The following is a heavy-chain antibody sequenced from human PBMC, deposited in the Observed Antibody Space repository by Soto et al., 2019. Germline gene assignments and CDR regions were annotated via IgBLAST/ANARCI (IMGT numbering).Heavy chain of an antibody. D-gene: IGHD3-3*01. V-gene: IGHV4-59*01. CDR3: ARDRRPYDFWSEYPRNYYYFKDV. CDR2: IYYSGST. CDR1: GGSISSYY. Sequence: SETLSLTCTVSGGSISSYYWSWIRQPPGKGLEWIGYIYYSGSTNYNPSLKSRVTISVDTSKNQFSLKLSSVTAADTAVYYCARDRRPYDFWSEYPRNYYYFKDVWSRGTTVTVSS. J-gene: IGHJ6*03.